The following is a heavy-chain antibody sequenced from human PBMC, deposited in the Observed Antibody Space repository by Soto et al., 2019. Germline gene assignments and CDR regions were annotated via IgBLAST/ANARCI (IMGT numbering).Heavy chain of an antibody. CDR3: ARDGVVVPAANHLGGRYSSSWYPPSYGMDV. CDR2: IWYDGSNK. J-gene: IGHJ6*02. V-gene: IGHV3-33*01. D-gene: IGHD6-13*01. CDR1: GFTFSSYG. Sequence: VGSLRLSCAASGFTFSSYGMHWVRQAPGKGLEWVAVIWYDGSNKYYADSVKGRFTISRDNSKNTLYLQMNSLRAEDTAVYYCARDGVVVPAANHLGGRYSSSWYPPSYGMDVWGQGTTVTVSS.